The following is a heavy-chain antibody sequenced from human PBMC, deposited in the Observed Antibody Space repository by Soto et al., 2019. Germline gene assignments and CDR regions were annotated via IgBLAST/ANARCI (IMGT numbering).Heavy chain of an antibody. D-gene: IGHD1-26*01. Sequence: ASVKVSCKASGYTFSNYGISWVRQAPGQGLEWMGWISTYNVNRNYAQKLQGRVTMTADTSTNAAYMELRSLRSDDTAVYYCARTRDSGSYYVFGDFDSWGQGTLVTVSS. CDR2: ISTYNVNR. CDR3: ARTRDSGSYYVFGDFDS. J-gene: IGHJ4*02. V-gene: IGHV1-18*01. CDR1: GYTFSNYG.